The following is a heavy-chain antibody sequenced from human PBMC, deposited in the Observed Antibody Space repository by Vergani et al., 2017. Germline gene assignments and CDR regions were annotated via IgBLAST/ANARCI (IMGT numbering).Heavy chain of an antibody. Sequence: EVHLLESGGGLVQSGGSLRLSCAASGFTFSNSAVSWVRQAPGRGLAWVSSISGPGLSTYYADSVKGRLSISRDMSKNTVFLEMHSLRAEDTAIYYCVXERVDLGSYFFDSWGHGILVTVSS. D-gene: IGHD3-3*01. V-gene: IGHV3-23*01. CDR2: ISGPGLST. J-gene: IGHJ4*01. CDR3: VXERVDLGSYFFDS. CDR1: GFTFSNSA.